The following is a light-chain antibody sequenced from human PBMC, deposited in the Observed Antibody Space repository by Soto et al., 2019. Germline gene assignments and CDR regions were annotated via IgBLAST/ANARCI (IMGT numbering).Light chain of an antibody. V-gene: IGKV3-11*01. CDR1: QSVSSY. CDR3: QHPWT. CDR2: GAS. Sequence: EIVLTQSPATLSLSPGERATLSCRASQSVSSYLAWYQQKPGQAPRLLIYGASSRATGIPDRFSGSGSGTDFTLTLSRLEHEDFAVYYCQHPWTFGQGTKVDIK. J-gene: IGKJ1*01.